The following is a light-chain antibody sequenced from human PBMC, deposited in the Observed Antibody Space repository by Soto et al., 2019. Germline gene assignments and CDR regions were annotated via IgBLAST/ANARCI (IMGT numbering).Light chain of an antibody. CDR3: LQTFGSPLT. J-gene: IGKJ4*01. CDR1: QDIGTY. CDR2: TSA. V-gene: IGKV1-39*01. Sequence: DIQMTQSPSSLSVFVGDRVNITCRASQDIGTYLHWFQEKPGRAPKLLISTSATLQSAVPSRFRGSGSGADVTLTITSLQPEDFATYFCLQTFGSPLTFGGGTRVQ.